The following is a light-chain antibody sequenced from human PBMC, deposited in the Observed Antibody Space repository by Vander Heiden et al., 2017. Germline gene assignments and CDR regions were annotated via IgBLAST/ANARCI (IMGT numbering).Light chain of an antibody. CDR3: CSYAGSSTYV. CDR1: SSDVGSYNL. J-gene: IGLJ1*01. Sequence: QSALTQPASVSGSPGPSITISCTGTSSDVGSYNLVSWYQQHPGKARKLMIYEGSKRPSGVANRFSGSKSGNTASLTISGLQAEDEADYYCCSYAGSSTYVFGTGTKVTVL. CDR2: EGS. V-gene: IGLV2-23*01.